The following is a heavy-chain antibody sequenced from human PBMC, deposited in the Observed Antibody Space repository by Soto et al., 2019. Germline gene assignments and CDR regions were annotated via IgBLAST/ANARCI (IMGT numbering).Heavy chain of an antibody. CDR3: ARGGYSYGALYYFDF. D-gene: IGHD5-18*01. J-gene: IGHJ4*02. V-gene: IGHV4-59*01. CDR2: IFYSGST. CDR1: GGSINSYY. Sequence: QVQLQESGPGLVQPSETLSLTCSVSGGSINSYYWSWIRQPPGRGLEWIGYIFYSGSTNYNPSLKSRVTISVDASKNHFSLKLSSVTAADTAVYYCARGGYSYGALYYFDFWGQGTLVTVSS.